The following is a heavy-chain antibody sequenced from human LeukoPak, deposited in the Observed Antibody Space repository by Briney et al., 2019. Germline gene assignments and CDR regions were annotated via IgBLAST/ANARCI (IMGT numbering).Heavy chain of an antibody. V-gene: IGHV4-34*01. D-gene: IGHD3-10*01. CDR3: ARGPERELFSPFDY. CDR1: GGSFSGYY. CDR2: INHSGST. Sequence: SETLSLTCAVYGGSFSGYYWSWIRQPPGKGLEWIGEINHSGSTNYNPSLKSRVTISVDTSKNQFSLKLSSVTAAGTAVYYCARGPERELFSPFDYWGQGTLVTVSS. J-gene: IGHJ4*02.